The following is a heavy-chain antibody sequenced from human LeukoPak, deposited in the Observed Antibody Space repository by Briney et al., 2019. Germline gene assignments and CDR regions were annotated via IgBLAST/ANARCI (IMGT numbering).Heavy chain of an antibody. CDR3: ARGNWNDGDS. Sequence: TGGSLRLSCAASGFTCSDYYMSWIRQAPGNGLEWGSYISISVSTIDYAYSVRGRFTISRDKATNSLYLQMNSLRDEDMDVYYSARGNWNDGDSWGQGTLVTVSS. CDR2: ISISVSTI. J-gene: IGHJ4*02. D-gene: IGHD1-1*01. CDR1: GFTCSDYY. V-gene: IGHV3-11*01.